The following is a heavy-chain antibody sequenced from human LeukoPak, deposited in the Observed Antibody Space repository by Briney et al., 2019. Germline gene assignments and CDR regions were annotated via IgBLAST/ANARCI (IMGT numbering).Heavy chain of an antibody. V-gene: IGHV3-21*01. D-gene: IGHD2-15*01. J-gene: IGHJ5*02. CDR3: ARDYSRLVVAPNWFDP. CDR2: ISSSSSSYI. Sequence: GGSLRLSCAASGFTFSSYSMNWVRQAPGKGLEWVSSISSSSSSYIYYADSVKGRFTISRDNAKNSLYLQMNSLRAEDTAVYYCARDYSRLVVAPNWFDPWGQGTLVTVSS. CDR1: GFTFSSYS.